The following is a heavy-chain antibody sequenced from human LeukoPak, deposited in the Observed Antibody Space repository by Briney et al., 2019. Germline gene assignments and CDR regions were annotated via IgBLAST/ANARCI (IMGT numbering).Heavy chain of an antibody. J-gene: IGHJ6*02. Sequence: GGSLRLSCAASGFTFSSYAMSWVRQAPGKGLEWVAVISYDGSNKYYADSVKGRFTISRDNSKNTLYLQMNSLRAEDTAVYYCARDREEYYDFWSAFYGMDVWGQGTTVTVSS. V-gene: IGHV3-30-3*01. D-gene: IGHD3-3*01. CDR3: ARDREEYYDFWSAFYGMDV. CDR1: GFTFSSYA. CDR2: ISYDGSNK.